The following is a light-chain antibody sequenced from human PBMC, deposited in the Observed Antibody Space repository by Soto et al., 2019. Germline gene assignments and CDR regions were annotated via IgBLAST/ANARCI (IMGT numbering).Light chain of an antibody. V-gene: IGKV2-28*01. CDR2: LGS. Sequence: DIVMAQSPLSLPVTPGEPASISCRSSQSLLHSNGYNYLDWYLQKPGQSPQLLIYLGSNRASGVPDRFSGSGSGTDFTLKISRVEAEDVGVYYCMYALLTTTAPSFGGCKKVDSK. J-gene: IGKJ4*01. CDR1: QSLLHSNGYNY. CDR3: MYALLTTTAPS.